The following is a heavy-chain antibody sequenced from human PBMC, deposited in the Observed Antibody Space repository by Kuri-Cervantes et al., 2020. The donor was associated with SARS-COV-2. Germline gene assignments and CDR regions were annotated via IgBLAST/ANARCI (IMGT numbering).Heavy chain of an antibody. Sequence: ASVKVSCKASGYTFTTYNITWVRQAPGQGLEWMGWISAYNGNTNYAQKLQGRVTMTTDTSTSTAYMELRSLRSDDTAVYYCARKRYDYTYYYYYYMDVWGKGTTVTVSS. D-gene: IGHD4-11*01. CDR2: ISAYNGNT. V-gene: IGHV1-18*01. J-gene: IGHJ6*03. CDR3: ARKRYDYTYYYYYYMDV. CDR1: GYTFTTYN.